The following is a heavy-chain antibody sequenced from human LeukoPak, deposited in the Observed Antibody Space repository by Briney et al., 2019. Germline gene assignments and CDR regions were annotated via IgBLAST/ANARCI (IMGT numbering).Heavy chain of an antibody. Sequence: NPSETLSLTCTVSGGSISIYYWSWIRQPPGKGLEWIGYIYNSGSTNYNPSLKSRVTISADTSKNQFSLKLSSVTAADTAVYYCVRDRELNYWGRGTLVTVSS. CDR3: VRDRELNY. V-gene: IGHV4-59*01. J-gene: IGHJ4*02. D-gene: IGHD3-10*01. CDR2: IYNSGST. CDR1: GGSISIYY.